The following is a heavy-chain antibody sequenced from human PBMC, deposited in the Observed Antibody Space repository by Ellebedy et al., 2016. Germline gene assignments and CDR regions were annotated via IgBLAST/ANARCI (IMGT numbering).Heavy chain of an antibody. CDR2: ISGSGGST. V-gene: IGHV3-23*01. J-gene: IGHJ6*02. Sequence: GGSLRLXXAASGFTFSSYAMSWVRQAPGKGLEWVSAISGSGGSTYYADSVKGRFTISRDNSKNTLYLQMNSLRAEDTAVYYCAKLYEPTQYYYYYYGMDVWGQGTTVTVSS. CDR3: AKLYEPTQYYYYYYGMDV. D-gene: IGHD3-10*01. CDR1: GFTFSSYA.